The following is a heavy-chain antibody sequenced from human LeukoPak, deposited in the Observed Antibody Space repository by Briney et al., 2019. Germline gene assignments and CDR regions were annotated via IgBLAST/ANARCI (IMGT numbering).Heavy chain of an antibody. J-gene: IGHJ4*02. CDR3: AKDGSGSYARE. CDR2: IRSSGGGA. D-gene: IGHD1-26*01. V-gene: IGHV3-23*01. CDR1: GFSFSIYG. Sequence: GGSLRLSCTVSGFSFSIYGMSWVRQAPGKGLEWVTGIRSSGGGAYYADSVEGRFTISRDNSKNTLYLQMNSLRPEDTAVYHCAKDGSGSYAREWGQGTLVTVSS.